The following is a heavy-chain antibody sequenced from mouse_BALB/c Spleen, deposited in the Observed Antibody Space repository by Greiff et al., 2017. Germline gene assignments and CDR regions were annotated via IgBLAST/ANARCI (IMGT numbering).Heavy chain of an antibody. CDR3: ARPFYYDYDGFAY. J-gene: IGHJ3*01. V-gene: IGHV5-9-3*01. CDR1: GFTFSSYA. D-gene: IGHD2-4*01. Sequence: EVQGVESGGGLVKPGGSLKLSCAASGFTFSSYAMSWVRQTPEKRLEWVATISSGGSYTYYPDSVKGRFTISRDNAKNTLYLQMSSLRSEDTAMYYCARPFYYDYDGFAYWGQGTLVTVSA. CDR2: ISSGGSYT.